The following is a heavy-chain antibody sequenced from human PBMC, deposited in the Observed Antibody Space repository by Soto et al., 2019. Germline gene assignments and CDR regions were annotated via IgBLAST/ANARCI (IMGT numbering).Heavy chain of an antibody. V-gene: IGHV1-3*01. J-gene: IGHJ4*02. CDR1: GYTFTSYA. Sequence: QVQLVQSGAEVKKPGASVKVSCKASGYTFTSYAMHWVRQAPGQRLEWMGWINAGNGNTKYSQKFQGRVTITRDTPASTAYMELSSLRSEDKAVYYCARGRSRGYSYGHNDYWGQGTLVTVSS. CDR2: INAGNGNT. CDR3: ARGRSRGYSYGHNDY. D-gene: IGHD5-18*01.